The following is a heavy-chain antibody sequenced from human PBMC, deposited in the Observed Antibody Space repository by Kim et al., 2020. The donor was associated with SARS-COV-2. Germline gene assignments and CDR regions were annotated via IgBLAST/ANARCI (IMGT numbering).Heavy chain of an antibody. V-gene: IGHV1-69*13. CDR2: IIPIFGTA. Sequence: SVKVSCKASGGTFSSYAISWVRQAPGQGLEWMGGIIPIFGTANYAQKFQGRVTITADESTSTAYMELSSLRSEDTAVYYCARPSYYYDSSGYSDAFDIWGQGTMVTVSS. CDR3: ARPSYYYDSSGYSDAFDI. D-gene: IGHD3-22*01. J-gene: IGHJ3*02. CDR1: GGTFSSYA.